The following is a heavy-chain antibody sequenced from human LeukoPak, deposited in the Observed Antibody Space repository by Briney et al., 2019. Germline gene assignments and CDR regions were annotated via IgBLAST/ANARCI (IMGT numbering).Heavy chain of an antibody. CDR2: ISHNSNYI. V-gene: IGHV3-21*01. J-gene: IGHJ4*02. CDR1: GFTFNTYS. Sequence: GGSLSLSCAAPGFTFNTYSLDWVRQAPGKGLEWVSSISHNSNYIYYADSVKGRFTVSRDNAKNSLFLQMNSLRAEDTAVYYCARGVENWGQGTLVTVSS. CDR3: ARGVEN.